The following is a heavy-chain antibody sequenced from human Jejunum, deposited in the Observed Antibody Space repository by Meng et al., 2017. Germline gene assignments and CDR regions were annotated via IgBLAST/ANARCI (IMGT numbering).Heavy chain of an antibody. V-gene: IGHV3-74*01. J-gene: IGHJ4*02. CDR2: INSDGSTT. CDR3: ARSRYSVGLDY. Sequence: GESLKISCAASGFTFSSYWMHWVRQAPGKGLVWVSRINSDGSTTSYADSVKGRFTISRDNAQNTLYLQMNSLRVEDAAMYYCARSRYSVGLDYWGQGTLVTVSS. D-gene: IGHD6-13*01. CDR1: GFTFSSYW.